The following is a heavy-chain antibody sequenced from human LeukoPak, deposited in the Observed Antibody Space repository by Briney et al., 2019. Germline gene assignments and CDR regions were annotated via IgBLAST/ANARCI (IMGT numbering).Heavy chain of an antibody. D-gene: IGHD1-26*01. CDR1: GGSISSSSYY. CDR2: IYYSGST. V-gene: IGHV4-39*01. J-gene: IGHJ3*02. Sequence: PSETLSLTCTVSGGSISSSSYYWGWIRQPPGKGLEWIGSIYYSGSTYYNPSLKSRVTISVDTSKNQFSLKLSSVTAADTAVYYCARWLPRYSGSLPRGFDIWGQGTMVTVSS. CDR3: ARWLPRYSGSLPRGFDI.